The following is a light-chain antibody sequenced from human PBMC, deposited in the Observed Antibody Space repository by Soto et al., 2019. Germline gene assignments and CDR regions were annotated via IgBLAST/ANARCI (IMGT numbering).Light chain of an antibody. J-gene: IGKJ5*01. CDR3: MEARQTPHT. V-gene: IGKV2-28*01. CDR1: QSLLHSDGYNY. CDR2: WGS. Sequence: DIVMTQSPLSLPVTPGESASISCRSSQSLLHSDGYNYLDWYLQKPGQSPHLLIYWGSHRASGVPDRFSGSGSGTDFTLKISRVEAEEVGIYYCMEARQTPHTFGQGTRLEIK.